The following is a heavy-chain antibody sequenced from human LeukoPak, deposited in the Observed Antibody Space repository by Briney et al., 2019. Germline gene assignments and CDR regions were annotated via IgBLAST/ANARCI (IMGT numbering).Heavy chain of an antibody. Sequence: PSQTPSLTCTVSGGSISSGASDWGWIRQHPKRGLEWVGYINHSGSTYYNPSLGSRVTMSVGTSKNQFSLKLSSVTAADSAVYYCARAARQGFTMIVVPFFYFDLWGRGTLVTVSS. CDR2: INHSGST. D-gene: IGHD3-22*01. J-gene: IGHJ2*01. CDR1: GGSISSGASD. CDR3: ARAARQGFTMIVVPFFYFDL. V-gene: IGHV4-31*03.